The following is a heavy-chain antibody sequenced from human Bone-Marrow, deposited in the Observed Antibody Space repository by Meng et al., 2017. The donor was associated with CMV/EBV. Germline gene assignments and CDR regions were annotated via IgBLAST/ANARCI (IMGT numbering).Heavy chain of an antibody. V-gene: IGHV4-59*01. CDR3: ARVQPHPPYYYHGIDV. CDR2: IYYSGST. CDR1: GGSISSYY. D-gene: IGHD5-18*01. Sequence: SETRSLTFTVSGGSISSYYWSWIRQPPGKGLEWIGYIYYSGSTNYNPSLKSRVTISVDTSKNQFSLKLSSVTAADTAVYYCARVQPHPPYYYHGIDVWGQGTTVTVSS. J-gene: IGHJ6*02.